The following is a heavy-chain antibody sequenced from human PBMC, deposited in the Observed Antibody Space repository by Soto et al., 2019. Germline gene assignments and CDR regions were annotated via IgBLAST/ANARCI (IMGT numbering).Heavy chain of an antibody. CDR3: ARWSNNKVVDP. V-gene: IGHV3-33*01. CDR1: GFTFRNHG. J-gene: IGHJ5*02. CDR2: IWYDGSEK. D-gene: IGHD1-1*01. Sequence: QVQLVEAGGGVVQPGRSLRLSCEGSGFTFRNHGMHWIRQSPGKGLEWLAVIWYDGSEKYYADSVKGRFTISRDNSKNTVYLQMNSLKVEHTAIYYCARWSNNKVVDPWGQGTVVTVS.